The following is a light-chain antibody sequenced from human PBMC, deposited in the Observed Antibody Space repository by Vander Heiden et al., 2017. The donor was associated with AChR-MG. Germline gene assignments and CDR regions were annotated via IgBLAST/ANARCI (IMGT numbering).Light chain of an antibody. J-gene: IGKJ4*01. CDR2: DAS. V-gene: IGKV3-11*01. CDR3: QQLVSWQGLT. CDR1: RSISSY. Sequence: EIVLTQSPATLSLSPGERATLSCRANRSISSYLAWYQQKPGQAPRLLIYDASSRATGIPARFSGSGYGTDFTLTISSLEPEDFAIYYCQQLVSWQGLTFGGGTKVEI.